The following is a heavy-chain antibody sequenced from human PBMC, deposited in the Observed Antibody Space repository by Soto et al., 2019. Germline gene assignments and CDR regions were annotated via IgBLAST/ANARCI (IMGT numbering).Heavy chain of an antibody. V-gene: IGHV3-33*01. CDR3: TRDTDCGGDCAALGY. CDR1: GFTFSSYG. J-gene: IGHJ4*02. D-gene: IGHD2-21*02. CDR2: IWYDGSNK. Sequence: GGSLRLSCAASGFTFSSYGMHWVRQAPGKGLEWVAVIWYDGSNKYYAGSVKGRFTISRDNSKNTLYLQMNSLRAEDTAVYYCTRDTDCGGDCAALGYWGQGTLVTVSS.